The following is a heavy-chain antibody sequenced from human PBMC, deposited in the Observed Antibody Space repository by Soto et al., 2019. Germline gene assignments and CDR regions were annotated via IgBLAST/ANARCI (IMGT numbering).Heavy chain of an antibody. Sequence: RLSCAASGFTFSSYGMHWVRQAPGKGLEWVAVIWYDGSSKYYADPVKGRFTISRDNSKNTLYLQMNSLRAEDTAVYYCARIAAPSARYFDWLNYYYYGMDVWGQGTTVTVSS. CDR3: ARIAAPSARYFDWLNYYYYGMDV. CDR1: GFTFSSYG. D-gene: IGHD3-9*01. J-gene: IGHJ6*02. V-gene: IGHV3-33*01. CDR2: IWYDGSSK.